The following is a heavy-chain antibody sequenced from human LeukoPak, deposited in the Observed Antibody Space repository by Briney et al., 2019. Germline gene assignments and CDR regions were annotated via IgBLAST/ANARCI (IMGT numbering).Heavy chain of an antibody. J-gene: IGHJ4*02. CDR1: GFTVSTNY. CDR2: LYSGGNR. D-gene: IGHD1-26*01. Sequence: GGSLRLSCAASGFTVSTNYMSWVCQAPGKGLEWVSTLYSGGNRYYADSVRGRFTISRDDSRNTLFLQMNNLRIEDTAMYYCARESGDRPGLPGRWGQGTLVTVSS. V-gene: IGHV3-53*01. CDR3: ARESGDRPGLPGR.